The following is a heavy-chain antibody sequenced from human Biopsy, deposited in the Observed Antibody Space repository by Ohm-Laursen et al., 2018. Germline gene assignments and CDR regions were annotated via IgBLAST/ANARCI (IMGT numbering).Heavy chain of an antibody. J-gene: IGHJ5*02. V-gene: IGHV3-33*01. CDR1: GFTFSSYG. D-gene: IGHD3-22*01. Sequence: SLRLSCSASGFTFSSYGMHWVRQAPGKGLEWVAAIWYDGSNKNYADSVKGRFTISRDNSKNTPYLQMNSLRGEDTAVYYCARDYDTSGYYYVSWGQGTLVTVSS. CDR2: IWYDGSNK. CDR3: ARDYDTSGYYYVS.